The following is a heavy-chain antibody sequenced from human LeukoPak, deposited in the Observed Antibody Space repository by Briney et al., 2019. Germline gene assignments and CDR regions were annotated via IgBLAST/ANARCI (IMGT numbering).Heavy chain of an antibody. CDR2: IIPIFGTA. CDR3: ARIYDSSGYSHFDY. V-gene: IGHV1-69*05. Sequence: SVKVSCKASGGTFSSYAISWVQQAPGQGLEWMGGIIPIFGTANYAQKFQGRVTITTDESTSTAYMELSSLRSEDTAVYYCARIYDSSGYSHFDYWGQGTLVTVSS. D-gene: IGHD3-22*01. CDR1: GGTFSSYA. J-gene: IGHJ4*02.